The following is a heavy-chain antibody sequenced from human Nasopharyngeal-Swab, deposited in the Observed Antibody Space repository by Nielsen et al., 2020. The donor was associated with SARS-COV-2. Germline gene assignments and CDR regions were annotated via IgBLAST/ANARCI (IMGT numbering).Heavy chain of an antibody. CDR1: GYSLTELS. J-gene: IGHJ6*03. CDR3: AAMSRARFYYYFYYMDV. D-gene: IGHD3-3*01. V-gene: IGHV1-24*01. Sequence: ASVKVFCKVSGYSLTELSIHWVRQAPGKGLEWMGSFDPEDDETFYAQKFQGRVTLTEDTSADTVYLELSSLRSEDTAIYYCAAMSRARFYYYFYYMDVWGTGTTVTVSS. CDR2: FDPEDDET.